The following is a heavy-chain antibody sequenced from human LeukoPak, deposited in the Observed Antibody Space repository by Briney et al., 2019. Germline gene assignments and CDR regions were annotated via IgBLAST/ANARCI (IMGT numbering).Heavy chain of an antibody. Sequence: SETLSLTCTVSGGSIRSSYYYWGWIRQPPGKGLEWIGSIYYSGSTYYNPSLKSRVTISVDTSKNQFSLKLSSVTAADTAVYYCARRKGYGDFPNHQYNWFDPWGQGTLVTVSS. D-gene: IGHD4-17*01. CDR1: GGSIRSSYYY. V-gene: IGHV4-39*01. CDR3: ARRKGYGDFPNHQYNWFDP. CDR2: IYYSGST. J-gene: IGHJ5*02.